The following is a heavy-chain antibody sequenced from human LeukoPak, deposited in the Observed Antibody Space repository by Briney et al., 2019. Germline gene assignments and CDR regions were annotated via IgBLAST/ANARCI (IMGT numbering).Heavy chain of an antibody. J-gene: IGHJ3*02. CDR3: VKGWDSSGYYAFDI. D-gene: IGHD3-22*01. CDR2: VNPNGGGT. Sequence: GASVKVSCKASGYTFTGYHIHWVRQAPGQGPEWMAWVNPNGGGTKYAQKFQGRVAMTRDTSISTAYMEMSRLTSDDTAVYYCVKGWDSSGYYAFDIWGQGTMVTVSS. V-gene: IGHV1-2*02. CDR1: GYTFTGYH.